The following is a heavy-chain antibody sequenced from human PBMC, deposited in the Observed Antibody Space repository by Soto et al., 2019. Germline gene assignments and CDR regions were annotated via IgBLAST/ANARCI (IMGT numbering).Heavy chain of an antibody. D-gene: IGHD3-22*01. J-gene: IGHJ4*02. Sequence: QVQLQESGPGLVKPSQTLSLTCTVSGGSISSGDYYRSWIRQPPGKGLEWIGYIYYSGSTYSNPSLKSRVTISLDTSKNQFSLKLSSVTAADTAVYYCARTYYYDSSGYSFDYWGQGTLVTVSS. CDR1: GGSISSGDYY. V-gene: IGHV4-30-4*01. CDR3: ARTYYYDSSGYSFDY. CDR2: IYYSGST.